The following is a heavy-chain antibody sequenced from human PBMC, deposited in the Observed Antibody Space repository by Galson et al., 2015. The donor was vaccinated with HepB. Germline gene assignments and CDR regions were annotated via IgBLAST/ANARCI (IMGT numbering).Heavy chain of an antibody. V-gene: IGHV3-74*01. Sequence: SLRLSCAASGFTFSSYWMHWVRQAPGKGLVWVSRINSDGSSTSYADSVKGRFTISRDNTKNTLYLQMNSLRAEDTAVYYCARGALILWNRYYYYGMDVWGQGTTVTVSS. J-gene: IGHJ6*02. CDR3: ARGALILWNRYYYYGMDV. CDR1: GFTFSSYW. D-gene: IGHD2-21*01. CDR2: INSDGSST.